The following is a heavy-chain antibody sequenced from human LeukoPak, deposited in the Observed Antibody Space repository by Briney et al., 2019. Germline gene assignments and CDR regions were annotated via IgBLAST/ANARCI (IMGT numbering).Heavy chain of an antibody. CDR1: GFIVSNNY. V-gene: IGHV3-66*01. J-gene: IGHJ4*02. D-gene: IGHD3-16*01. CDR2: IYRGGST. Sequence: PGGSLRLSCAASGFIVSNNYMSWVRQAPGKGLDWVSIIYRGGSTYYADSVKDRFTISRDNSKNTVYLQMNSLSAEDTAVYYCAGSYGSRSFDYWGQGTLVTVSS. CDR3: AGSYGSRSFDY.